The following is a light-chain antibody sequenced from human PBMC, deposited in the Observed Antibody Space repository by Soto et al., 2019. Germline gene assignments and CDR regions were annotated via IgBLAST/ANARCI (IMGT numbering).Light chain of an antibody. CDR3: CSYAGRYAYG. J-gene: IGLJ1*01. CDR1: SSDVGGYNY. Sequence: SALTQPRSVSGSPGQSVAISCTGTSSDVGGYNYVSWYQQHPVKAPKLMIYDVSKRPSGVPDRFSGSKSGNTASLTISGLQADDEADYLCCSYAGRYAYGCATGTKGTV. CDR2: DVS. V-gene: IGLV2-11*01.